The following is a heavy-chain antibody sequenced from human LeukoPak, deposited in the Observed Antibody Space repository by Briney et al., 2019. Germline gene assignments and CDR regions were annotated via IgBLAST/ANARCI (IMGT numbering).Heavy chain of an antibody. J-gene: IGHJ4*02. V-gene: IGHV3-21*06. CDR3: ATETNGRHYDY. Sequence: GGSLRLASTTYTLTFSTSCFNWDRRVPGDGLEWVASIRSTGADRYHADSIKGSFTISRDNANNFLYLQMDSVRAEDTAVYYCATETNGRHYDYWGQGTLLTVSS. D-gene: IGHD1-14*01. CDR1: TLTFSTSC. CDR2: IRSTGADR.